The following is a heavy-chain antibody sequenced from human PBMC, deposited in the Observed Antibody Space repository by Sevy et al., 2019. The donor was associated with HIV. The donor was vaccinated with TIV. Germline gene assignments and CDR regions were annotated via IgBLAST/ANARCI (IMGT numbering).Heavy chain of an antibody. Sequence: GGSLRLSCAASGFTFDDYGMSWVRQAPGKGLEWVSGFNWSGSSTGYADSVKGRFTISRDNAKNSLYLQMNGLRAEDTALYYCARRGTLFVSGWYGDGFFDYWGQGTLVTVSS. D-gene: IGHD6-19*01. CDR1: GFTFDDYG. CDR3: ARRGTLFVSGWYGDGFFDY. CDR2: FNWSGSST. J-gene: IGHJ4*02. V-gene: IGHV3-20*04.